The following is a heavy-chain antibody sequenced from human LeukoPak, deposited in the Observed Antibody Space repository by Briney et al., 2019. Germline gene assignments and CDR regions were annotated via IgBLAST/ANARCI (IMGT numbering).Heavy chain of an antibody. Sequence: GASVKVSCKASGYTFTSYGISWVRQAPGQGLEWMGWITAYNGNTNYGRKLQGRVTMTTDTSTSTAYMELRSLRSDDTAVYYCARHSSGRYWGYFDYWGQGTLATVSS. J-gene: IGHJ4*02. V-gene: IGHV1-18*01. D-gene: IGHD1-26*01. CDR3: ARHSSGRYWGYFDY. CDR2: ITAYNGNT. CDR1: GYTFTSYG.